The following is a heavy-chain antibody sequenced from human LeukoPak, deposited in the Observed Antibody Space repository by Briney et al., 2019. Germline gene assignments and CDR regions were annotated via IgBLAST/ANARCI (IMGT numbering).Heavy chain of an antibody. J-gene: IGHJ4*02. CDR1: GGSFSGYY. CDR3: ARGYLPDAVVITENFDY. Sequence: SETLSLTCAVYGGSFSGYYWSWIRQPPGKGLEWIGEINQRGSTNYNPSLKSRVTISVDTSKNQFSLKLSSVTAADTAVYYCARGYLPDAVVITENFDYWGQGTLVTVSS. CDR2: INQRGST. D-gene: IGHD3-22*01. V-gene: IGHV4-34*01.